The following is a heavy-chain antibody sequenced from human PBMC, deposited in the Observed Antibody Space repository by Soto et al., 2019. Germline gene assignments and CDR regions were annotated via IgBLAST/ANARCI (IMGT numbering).Heavy chain of an antibody. CDR2: ISDGVDRA. J-gene: IGHJ4*02. CDR1: GFNFATYS. Sequence: GGSLRLSCAASGFNFATYSMSWVRQAPGKGLEWVAGISDGVDRAYYGDSVKGRFTISRDTSKNMLYLHMNSLRAEDTAIYYCAMYTAVADSYYLDYWGQPSPVTVSS. D-gene: IGHD1-1*01. CDR3: AMYTAVADSYYLDY. V-gene: IGHV3-23*01.